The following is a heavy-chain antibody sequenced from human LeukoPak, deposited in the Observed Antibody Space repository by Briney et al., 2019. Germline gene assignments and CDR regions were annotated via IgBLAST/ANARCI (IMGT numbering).Heavy chain of an antibody. CDR2: ISAYNGNT. CDR3: AREDFWSGYYYYGMDV. V-gene: IGHV1-18*01. Sequence: GASVKVSCKASGYTFTSYGISWVRQAPGQGLEWMGWISAYNGNTNYAQKLQGRVTMTTDTSTSTAYMELRSLRSDDTPVYYCAREDFWSGYYYYGMDVWGQGTTVTVSS. D-gene: IGHD3-3*01. CDR1: GYTFTSYG. J-gene: IGHJ6*02.